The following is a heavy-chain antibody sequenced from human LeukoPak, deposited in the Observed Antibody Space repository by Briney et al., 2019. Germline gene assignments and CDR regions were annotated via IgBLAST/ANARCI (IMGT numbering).Heavy chain of an antibody. D-gene: IGHD3-10*01. CDR1: GGSISSSSYY. Sequence: SETLSLTCTVSGGSISSSSYYWGWIRQPPGKGLERIGYIYYSGSTNYNPSLKSRVTISVDTSKNQFSLKLSSVTAADTAVYYCARDGFGDFFDYWGQGTLVTVSS. CDR2: IYYSGST. V-gene: IGHV4-61*01. J-gene: IGHJ4*02. CDR3: ARDGFGDFFDY.